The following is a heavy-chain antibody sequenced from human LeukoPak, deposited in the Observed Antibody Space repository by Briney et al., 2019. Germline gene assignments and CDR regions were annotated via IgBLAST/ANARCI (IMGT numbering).Heavy chain of an antibody. CDR2: IYSGGST. Sequence: HPGGSLRLSCAVSGFTVSSNYMSWVRQAPGKGLEWVSIIYSGGSTYYADSVKGRFTISRDNSKNTLYLQMNSLRAEDTAVYYCARRGYGDYAPFDYWGQGTLVTVSS. CDR1: GFTVSSNY. J-gene: IGHJ4*02. V-gene: IGHV3-66*04. CDR3: ARRGYGDYAPFDY. D-gene: IGHD4-17*01.